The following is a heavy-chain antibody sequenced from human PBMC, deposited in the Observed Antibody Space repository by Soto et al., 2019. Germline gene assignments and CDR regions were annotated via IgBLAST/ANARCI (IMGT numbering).Heavy chain of an antibody. J-gene: IGHJ4*02. V-gene: IGHV4-30-4*01. CDR1: GGSTSSDNY. Sequence: SETLSLTCTVSGGSTSSDNYWSWIRQPPGKGLEWIGHIYYSGSTDYNPSLKSRLAISIDTSKNQFSLKLSSVTAADTAVYFWAREGGESSDRLYYSDTWGQGSVVTVPS. CDR2: IYYSGST. CDR3: AREGGESSDRLYYSDT. D-gene: IGHD3-16*01.